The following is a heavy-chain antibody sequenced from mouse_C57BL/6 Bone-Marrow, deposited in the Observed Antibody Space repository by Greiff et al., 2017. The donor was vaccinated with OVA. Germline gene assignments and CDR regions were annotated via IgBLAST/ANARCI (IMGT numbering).Heavy chain of an antibody. CDR1: GYTFTSSW. CDR3: ARPYYSNYGYAMDD. D-gene: IGHD2-5*01. CDR2: IDPNSGGT. Sequence: QVQLQQPGGELVKPGASVKLSCKASGYTFTSSWMHWVKQRPGRGLEWIGRIDPNSGGTKYNEKFKSKATLTVDKPSSTAYMQLSSLTSEDSAVYYCARPYYSNYGYAMDDWGQGTSVTVSS. J-gene: IGHJ4*01. V-gene: IGHV1-72*01.